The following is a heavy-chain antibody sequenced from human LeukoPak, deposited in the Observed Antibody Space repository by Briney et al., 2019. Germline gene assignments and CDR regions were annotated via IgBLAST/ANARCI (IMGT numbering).Heavy chain of an antibody. D-gene: IGHD6-19*01. CDR2: ISNSVNNV. CDR3: ARDRGSGWYGGDYFDY. V-gene: IGHV3-11*01. Sequence: PGGSLRLSCTVSGFTFSDYYMSWIRQAPGKGLEWVSYISNSVNNVHYADSVKGRLTISRDNAKNSLYLQMHSLRAEDTAVYYCARDRGSGWYGGDYFDYWGQGVLVTVSS. CDR1: GFTFSDYY. J-gene: IGHJ4*02.